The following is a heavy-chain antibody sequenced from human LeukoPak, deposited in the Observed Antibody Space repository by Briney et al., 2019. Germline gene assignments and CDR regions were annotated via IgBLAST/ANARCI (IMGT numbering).Heavy chain of an antibody. V-gene: IGHV4-38-2*02. Sequence: SETLSLTCTVSGYSISSGYYWGWFRQPPGKGLEWIGIIYHSGSTHYNPSLKSRVTISVDTSKNQFSLKLNSVTAADTAVYYCARLAYYDTSGYYYNFDYWGQGTLVTVSS. CDR3: ARLAYYDTSGYYYNFDY. CDR2: IYHSGST. D-gene: IGHD3-22*01. J-gene: IGHJ4*02. CDR1: GYSISSGYY.